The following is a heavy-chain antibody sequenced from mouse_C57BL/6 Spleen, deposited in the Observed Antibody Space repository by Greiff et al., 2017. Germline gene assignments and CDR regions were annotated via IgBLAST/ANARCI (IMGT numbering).Heavy chain of an antibody. CDR3: ARGGLEVYAMDY. CDR1: GYTFTSYW. Sequence: QVQLQQPGAELVMPGASVKLSCKASGYTFTSYWMHWVKQRPGQGLEWIGEIDTCDSNTNYNEKFKGTFTLTVDKSSSTAYMQLSSLTSEEAAVYYCARGGLEVYAMDYWGQGTSVTVSS. CDR2: IDTCDSNT. D-gene: IGHD1-1*02. V-gene: IGHV1-69*01. J-gene: IGHJ4*01.